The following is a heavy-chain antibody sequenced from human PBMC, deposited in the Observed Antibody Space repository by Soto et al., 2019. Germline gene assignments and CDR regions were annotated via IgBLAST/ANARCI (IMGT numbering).Heavy chain of an antibody. Sequence: GASVKVSCKASGYSFTKYHMHWVRQAPGQGLEWMGWINPGSGVTNQAQKFQGRVTMTRDTSITTTYMELNSLTSDDTAVYYCARVAGHKNARFDTWGQGVLVTVSS. V-gene: IGHV1-2*02. CDR2: INPGSGVT. CDR3: ARVAGHKNARFDT. CDR1: GYSFTKYH. J-gene: IGHJ4*02. D-gene: IGHD1-1*01.